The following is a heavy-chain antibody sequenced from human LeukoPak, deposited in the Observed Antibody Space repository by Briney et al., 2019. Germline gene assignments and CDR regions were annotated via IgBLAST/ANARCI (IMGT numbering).Heavy chain of an antibody. CDR1: GYTFTGYY. CDR3: ARDIVGGTVAGTFD. J-gene: IGHJ4*02. Sequence: ASAKVSCKASGYTFTGYYMHWVRQAPGQGLEWMGWINPNSGGTNYAQKFQGRVTMTRDTSISTAYMELSRLRSDDTAVYYCARDIVGGTVAGTFDWGQGTLVTVSS. D-gene: IGHD6-19*01. CDR2: INPNSGGT. V-gene: IGHV1-2*02.